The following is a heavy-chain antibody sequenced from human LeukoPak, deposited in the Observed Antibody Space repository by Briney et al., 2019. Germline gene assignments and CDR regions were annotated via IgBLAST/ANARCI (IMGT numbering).Heavy chain of an antibody. CDR3: ARGPELCVGDCYFDY. CDR2: ISSSGSTI. D-gene: IGHD2-21*01. V-gene: IGHV3-48*03. J-gene: IGHJ4*02. Sequence: GGSLRLSCAASGFTFSSYEMNWVRQAPGKGLEWVSYISSSGSTIYYADSVKGRFTISRDNAKNSLYLQMNNLRAEDTAVYYCARGPELCVGDCYFDYWGRGTLVTVSS. CDR1: GFTFSSYE.